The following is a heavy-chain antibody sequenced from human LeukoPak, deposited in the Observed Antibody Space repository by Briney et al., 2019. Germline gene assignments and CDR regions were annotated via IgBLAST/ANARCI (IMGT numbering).Heavy chain of an antibody. D-gene: IGHD2-15*01. CDR1: GFTFSSYA. CDR3: AKSVAPYCSGGSCFDAFDI. CDR2: ISHSGAST. V-gene: IGHV3-23*01. Sequence: GGSLRLSCAASGFTFSSYAMNWVRQAPGKGLEWVSAISHSGASTYYADSVKGRSTISRDNSKNTLYLQMNSLRAEDTAVYYCAKSVAPYCSGGSCFDAFDIWGQGTMVTVSS. J-gene: IGHJ3*02.